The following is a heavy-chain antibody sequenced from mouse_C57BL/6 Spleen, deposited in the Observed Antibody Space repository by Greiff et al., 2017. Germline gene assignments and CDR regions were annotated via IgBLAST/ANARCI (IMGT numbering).Heavy chain of an antibody. V-gene: IGHV5-9*01. CDR1: GFTFSSYT. J-gene: IGHJ4*01. CDR2: ISGGGGNT. D-gene: IGHD1-1*01. CDR3: ASPDYGSSYYAIDY. Sequence: EVKLMESGGGLVKPGGSLKLSCAASGFTFSSYTMSWVRQTPEKRLEWVATISGGGGNTYYPDSVKGRFTISRDKTKNTLYLQMSSLRSEDTALYYCASPDYGSSYYAIDYWGQRTSVTVSS.